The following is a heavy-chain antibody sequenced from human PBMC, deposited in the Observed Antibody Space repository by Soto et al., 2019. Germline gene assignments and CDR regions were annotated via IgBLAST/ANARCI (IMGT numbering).Heavy chain of an antibody. CDR3: AREDGSNSN. CDR2: ISSSSSYI. D-gene: IGHD2-15*01. CDR1: GFTFSSYS. Sequence: GGSLRLSCAASGFTFSSYSMNWVRQAPGKGLEWVSSISSSSSYIYYADSVKGRFTISRDNAKNTLFLQMSSLRGEDTAVYFCAREDGSNSNWGQGALVTASS. J-gene: IGHJ4*02. V-gene: IGHV3-21*01.